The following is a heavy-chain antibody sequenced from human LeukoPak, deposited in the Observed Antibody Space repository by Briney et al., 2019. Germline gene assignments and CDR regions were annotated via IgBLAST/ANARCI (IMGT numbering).Heavy chain of an antibody. V-gene: IGHV4-39*01. J-gene: IGHJ4*02. D-gene: IGHD2-15*01. CDR3: ARGSPYHS. Sequence: PSETLSLTCTVSGGSIGSSNYYWGWIRQPPGKGLVYIGSIHYSGSTYYNPSLKSRVTISVDTSENQFSLKLNSVTAADTAVYYCARGSPYHSWGQGTLVTVSS. CDR1: GGSIGSSNYY. CDR2: IHYSGST.